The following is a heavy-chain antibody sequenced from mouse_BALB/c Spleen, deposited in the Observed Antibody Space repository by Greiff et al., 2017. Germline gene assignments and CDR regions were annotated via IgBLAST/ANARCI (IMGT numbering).Heavy chain of an antibody. CDR1: GFTFSNYW. Sequence: VQLKESGGGLVQPGGSMKLSCVASGFTFSNYWMNWVRQSPEKGLEWVAEIRLKSNNYATHYAESVKGRFTISRDDSKSSVYLQMNNLRAEDTGIYYCTRLYDYAMDYWGQGTSVTVSS. D-gene: IGHD2-3*01. J-gene: IGHJ4*01. V-gene: IGHV6-6*02. CDR2: IRLKSNNYAT. CDR3: TRLYDYAMDY.